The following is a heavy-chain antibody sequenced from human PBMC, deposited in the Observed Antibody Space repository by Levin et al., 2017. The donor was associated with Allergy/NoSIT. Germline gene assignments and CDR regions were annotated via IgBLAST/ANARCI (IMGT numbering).Heavy chain of an antibody. V-gene: IGHV3-21*01. J-gene: IGHJ6*02. Sequence: GESLKISCAASGFTFSSYSMNWVRQAPGKGLEWVSSISSSSSYIYYADSVKGRFTISRDNAKNSLYLQMNSLRAEDTAVYYCARAPAAMNYYYYGMDVWGQGTTVTVSS. D-gene: IGHD2-2*01. CDR1: GFTFSSYS. CDR2: ISSSSSYI. CDR3: ARAPAAMNYYYYGMDV.